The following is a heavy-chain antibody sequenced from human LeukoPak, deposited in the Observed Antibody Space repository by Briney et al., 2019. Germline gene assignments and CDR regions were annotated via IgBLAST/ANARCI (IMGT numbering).Heavy chain of an antibody. J-gene: IGHJ4*02. CDR2: FSSDGSST. D-gene: IGHD1-20*01. V-gene: IGHV3-74*01. CDR1: GFTFSSYW. Sequence: GGSLRLSCAASGFTFSSYWMHWVRQAPGKGLVWVSRFSSDGSSTSYADSVKGRFTISRDNAKNTLFLQMSSLRAEDTAVYYCARGYNWNGHFDYCGQGTLVTVSS. CDR3: ARGYNWNGHFDY.